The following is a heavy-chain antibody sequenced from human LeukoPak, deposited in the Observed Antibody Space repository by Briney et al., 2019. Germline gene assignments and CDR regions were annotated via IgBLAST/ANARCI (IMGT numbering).Heavy chain of an antibody. CDR2: IYYSGST. CDR3: ARHVWYYYDSSGYPQAFDY. CDR1: GVSISSSSYY. J-gene: IGHJ4*02. V-gene: IGHV4-39*01. Sequence: PSETLSLTCTVSGVSISSSSYYWGWLRQPPGKGLEWIGSIYYSGSTYYNPSLKSRITISVDTSKNQFSLKLSSVTAADTAVYYCARHVWYYYDSSGYPQAFDYWGQGTLVTVSS. D-gene: IGHD3-22*01.